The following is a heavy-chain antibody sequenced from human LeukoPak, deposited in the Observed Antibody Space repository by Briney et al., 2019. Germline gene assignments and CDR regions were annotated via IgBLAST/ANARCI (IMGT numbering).Heavy chain of an antibody. Sequence: GGSLRLSCAASGFTFSSYSMNWVRQAPGKGLEWVSYISSSSSTIYYADSVKGRFTISRDNAKNSLYLQMNSLRAEDTAVYYCARDKSSGWSESNDYWGQGTLVTVSS. V-gene: IGHV3-48*01. D-gene: IGHD6-19*01. CDR1: GFTFSSYS. J-gene: IGHJ4*02. CDR2: ISSSSSTI. CDR3: ARDKSSGWSESNDY.